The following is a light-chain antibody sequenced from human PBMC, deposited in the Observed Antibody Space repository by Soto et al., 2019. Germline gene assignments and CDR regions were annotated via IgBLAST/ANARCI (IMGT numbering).Light chain of an antibody. CDR1: QSVSSC. CDR3: QQRSNWPPEYT. V-gene: IGKV3-11*01. CDR2: DAS. J-gene: IGKJ2*01. Sequence: EIVLTQSPATLSLSPGERATLSCRASQSVSSCLAWYQQKPGQAPRLLIYDASNRATGIPARFSGSGSGTDFPLTISSLEPEDFAVYYCQQRSNWPPEYTFGQGTKLEIK.